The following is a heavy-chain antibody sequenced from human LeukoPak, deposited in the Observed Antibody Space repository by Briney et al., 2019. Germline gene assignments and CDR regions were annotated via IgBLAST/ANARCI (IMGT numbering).Heavy chain of an antibody. CDR3: ARGGNVRFFGP. D-gene: IGHD3-3*01. CDR2: ISSSSSYI. V-gene: IGHV3-21*01. J-gene: IGHJ5*02. CDR1: GFTVSSNY. Sequence: PGGSLRLSCAASGFTVSSNYMSWVRQAPGKGLEWVSSISSSSSYIYYADSVKGRFTISRDNAKNSLYLQMNSLRAEDTAVYYCARGGNVRFFGPWGQGTLVTVSS.